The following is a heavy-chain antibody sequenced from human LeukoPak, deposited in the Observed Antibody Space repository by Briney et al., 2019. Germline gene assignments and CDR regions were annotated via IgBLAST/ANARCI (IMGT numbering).Heavy chain of an antibody. J-gene: IGHJ4*02. D-gene: IGHD3-10*01. CDR3: AKDVGGYYYTYWSGCFDC. CDR2: ISSSASST. CDR1: GFTFTSYA. V-gene: IGHV3-23*01. Sequence: GGSLRLSCAASGFTFTSYAMSWVRQAPGKGLEWVSGISSSASSTYYAESVKGRFTISRDNSKSTLDLQMHSLRAEDTAVYYCAKDVGGYYYTYWSGCFDCWGPGTLVSVSS.